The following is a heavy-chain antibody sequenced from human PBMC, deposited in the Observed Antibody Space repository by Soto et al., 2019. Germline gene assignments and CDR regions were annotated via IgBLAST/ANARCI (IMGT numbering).Heavy chain of an antibody. J-gene: IGHJ6*03. CDR2: IYYSGST. V-gene: IGHV4-31*11. Sequence: QVQLQESGPGLVRPSQTLSLTCAVSGGSLSSGNFYWNWIRQHPGKGLEWIGYIYYSGSTYYIPSRNRRVPISVDTSNTQCSLRLGSVTAADTPVYYCAREVPAAMGGVPYYYMDVWGKGTTVTVSS. D-gene: IGHD2-2*01. CDR3: AREVPAAMGGVPYYYMDV. CDR1: GGSLSSGNFY.